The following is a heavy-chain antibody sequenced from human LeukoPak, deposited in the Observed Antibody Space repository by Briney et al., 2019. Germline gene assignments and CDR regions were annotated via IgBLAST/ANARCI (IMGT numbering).Heavy chain of an antibody. D-gene: IGHD6-6*01. CDR2: INPNSGGT. CDR1: GYTFTGYY. J-gene: IGHJ4*02. Sequence: GASVKVSCKASGYTFTGYYMHWVRQAPGQGLEWMGWINPNSGGTNYAQKFQGRVTMTRDTSISTAYMELSRLRSDDTAVYDCAREVYGSSSPFDYWGQGTLVTVSS. CDR3: AREVYGSSSPFDY. V-gene: IGHV1-2*02.